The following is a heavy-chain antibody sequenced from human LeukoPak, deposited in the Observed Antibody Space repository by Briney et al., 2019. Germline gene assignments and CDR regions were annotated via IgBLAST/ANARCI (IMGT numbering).Heavy chain of an antibody. V-gene: IGHV3-23*01. CDR1: GFTFSSYA. CDR2: VSGSGGGT. J-gene: IGHJ5*02. D-gene: IGHD2-15*01. Sequence: TGGSLRLSCAASGFTFSSYAMIWVRQAPGKGLEWVSTVSGSGGGTYYADSVKGRFTISRDNSKNTLYLQMNSLRGEDTAVYYCAKGAGGGQVDWFDPWGQGTLVTVSS. CDR3: AKGAGGGQVDWFDP.